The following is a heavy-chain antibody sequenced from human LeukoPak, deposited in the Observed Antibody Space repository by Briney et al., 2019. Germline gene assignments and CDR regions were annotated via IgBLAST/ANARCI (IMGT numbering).Heavy chain of an antibody. D-gene: IGHD6-6*01. Sequence: SQTLSLTCAISGDSVSSNCAAWNWIRQSPSRGLEWLGRTYYRSKWYNDYAVSVKSRIIINPDVSKHQFSLQLSSLTPEDTAVYFCASGGARDSGYGMDVWGQGTSVTVSS. CDR2: TYYRSKWYN. J-gene: IGHJ6*02. CDR1: GDSVSSNCAA. V-gene: IGHV6-1*01. CDR3: ASGGARDSGYGMDV.